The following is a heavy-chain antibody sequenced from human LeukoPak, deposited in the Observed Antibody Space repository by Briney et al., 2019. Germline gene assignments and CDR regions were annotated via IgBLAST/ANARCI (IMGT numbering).Heavy chain of an antibody. D-gene: IGHD3-3*01. V-gene: IGHV3-11*04. CDR2: ISGSGDTM. CDR3: ARDTGITIFGVAEGYFDY. J-gene: IGHJ4*02. CDR1: GFTFSDYY. Sequence: GGSLRLSCVASGFTFSDYYMSWIRQAPGEGLELISYISGSGDTMYYADSVKGRFTISRDNAKNSLYLQMNSLRAEDTAVYYCARDTGITIFGVAEGYFDYWGQGTLVTVSS.